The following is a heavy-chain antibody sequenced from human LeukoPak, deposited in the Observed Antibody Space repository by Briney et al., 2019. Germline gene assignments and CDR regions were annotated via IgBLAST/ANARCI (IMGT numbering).Heavy chain of an antibody. D-gene: IGHD3-10*01. J-gene: IGHJ5*02. CDR1: GFTFSSYA. CDR2: ISGSGYST. V-gene: IGHV3-23*01. CDR3: AKSGSGTFRPFS. Sequence: GGSLRLSCAASGFTFSSYAMSWVRQARGKGLEWVSLISGSGYSTYYADSVKGRFTISRDDSNNMLSLQMNGLRADDTALYYCAKSGSGTFRPFSWGQGTLVTVSS.